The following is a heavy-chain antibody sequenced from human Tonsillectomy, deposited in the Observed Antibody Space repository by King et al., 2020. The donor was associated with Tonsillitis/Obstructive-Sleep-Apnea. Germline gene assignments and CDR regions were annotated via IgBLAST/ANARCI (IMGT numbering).Heavy chain of an antibody. CDR2: FDPEDGET. V-gene: IGHV1-24*01. CDR3: ATRKAARDYYYYAMDV. CDR1: GYTLTELS. D-gene: IGHD6-13*01. Sequence: VQLVQSGADVKKPGASVKVSCKVSGYTLTELSMHWVRQAPGKGLEWMGGFDPEDGETIYAQKFQGRVTMTEDTSTDTAYMELSSLRSEDTAVYYCATRKAARDYYYYAMDVWGQGTTVTVSS. J-gene: IGHJ6*02.